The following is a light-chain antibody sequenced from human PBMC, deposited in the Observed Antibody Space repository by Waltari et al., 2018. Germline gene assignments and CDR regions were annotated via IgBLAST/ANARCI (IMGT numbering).Light chain of an antibody. CDR2: VVS. CDR1: SSDIGGYKY. J-gene: IGLJ3*02. CDR3: SSYMNSSLV. V-gene: IGLV2-14*01. Sequence: QSALTQPASVSGSPGQSITISCTGTSSDIGGYKYVSWYQQHPGKAPKLIIYVVSNRPSGVANRFSGSKSGSTASLTISGLQSEDEADYYCSSYMNSSLVFGAGTKVTVL.